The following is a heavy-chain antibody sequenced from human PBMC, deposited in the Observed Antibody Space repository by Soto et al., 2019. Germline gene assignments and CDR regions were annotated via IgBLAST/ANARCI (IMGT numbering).Heavy chain of an antibody. Sequence: PGGSLRLSWAASGFTFSNYAVTRVRQAPGKGLEWVSTISGSGGSTYYADSVKGRFTISRDNSKNTLYLQMNSLRAEDTAVYYCAKDQGSSWYEIDYWGQGTLVTVSS. J-gene: IGHJ4*02. CDR1: GFTFSNYA. V-gene: IGHV3-23*01. D-gene: IGHD6-13*01. CDR2: ISGSGGST. CDR3: AKDQGSSWYEIDY.